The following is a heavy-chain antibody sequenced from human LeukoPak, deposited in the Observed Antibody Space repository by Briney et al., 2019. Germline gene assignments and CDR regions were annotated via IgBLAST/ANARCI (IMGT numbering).Heavy chain of an antibody. CDR3: VKDARVTTVVRAIPGD. V-gene: IGHV3-23*01. D-gene: IGHD3-10*01. J-gene: IGHJ4*02. Sequence: PGGSLRLSCAASGFRFSGYAMSWVRQPPGKGLEWVSAISGGGSSTHYADSVKGRFTISRDNSKNTLYLQMNSLRAEDKAIYYCVKDARVTTVVRAIPGDWGQGALVTVSS. CDR1: GFRFSGYA. CDR2: ISGGGSST.